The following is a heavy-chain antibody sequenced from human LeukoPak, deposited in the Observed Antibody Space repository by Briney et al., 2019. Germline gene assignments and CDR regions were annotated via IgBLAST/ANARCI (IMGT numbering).Heavy chain of an antibody. CDR2: IKSKTDNYAP. Sequence: PGGSLRLSCVASGFTFSGSIMHWVRQASRKALEWVARIKSKTDNYAPAYAASVKGRFTISRDDSKNTAYLQMNSLKTEDTAVYYCAKPARTDYTDYWGQGTLVTVSS. J-gene: IGHJ4*02. D-gene: IGHD1-14*01. CDR3: AKPARTDYTDY. CDR1: GFTFSGSI. V-gene: IGHV3-73*01.